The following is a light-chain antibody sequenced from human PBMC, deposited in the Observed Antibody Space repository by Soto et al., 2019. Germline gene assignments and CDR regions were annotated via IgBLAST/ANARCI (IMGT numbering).Light chain of an antibody. CDR3: TSNPIQSTPGI. V-gene: IGLV2-14*01. Sequence: QSALTQPASVSGSPGQSITISCIETSSDVGGSDYVSWYQQHPGKAPKLIISDVNNRPSGVSNRFSGSKSGTTASLTISGLRGEDGPTSYCTSNPIQSTPGILGGG. J-gene: IGLJ2*01. CDR2: DVN. CDR1: SSDVGGSDY.